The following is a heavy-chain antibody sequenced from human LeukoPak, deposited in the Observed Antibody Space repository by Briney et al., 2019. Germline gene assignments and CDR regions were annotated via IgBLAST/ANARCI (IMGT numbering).Heavy chain of an antibody. V-gene: IGHV3-74*01. Sequence: GGSLRLSCAASGFTFSSYWMHWVRQAPGKGLVWVSRINSDGSSTSYADSVKGRFTISRDNAKNTLCLQMNSLRAEDTAVYYCARDQKQLWKYYFDYWGQGTLVTVSS. CDR1: GFTFSSYW. CDR3: ARDQKQLWKYYFDY. J-gene: IGHJ4*02. D-gene: IGHD5-18*01. CDR2: INSDGSST.